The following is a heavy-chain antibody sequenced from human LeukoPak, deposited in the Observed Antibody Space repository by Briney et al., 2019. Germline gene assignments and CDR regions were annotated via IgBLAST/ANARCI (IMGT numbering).Heavy chain of an antibody. CDR3: AKTVIVVVIEYFQH. CDR2: ISGSGGST. CDR1: GFTFSSYA. V-gene: IGHV3-23*01. J-gene: IGHJ1*01. Sequence: GGSLRLSCAASGFTFSSYAMNWVRQAPGKGLEWVSAISGSGGSTYYADSVKGRFTISRDNSKNTLYLQMNSLRAEDTAVYYCAKTVIVVVIEYFQHWGQGTLVTVSS. D-gene: IGHD3-22*01.